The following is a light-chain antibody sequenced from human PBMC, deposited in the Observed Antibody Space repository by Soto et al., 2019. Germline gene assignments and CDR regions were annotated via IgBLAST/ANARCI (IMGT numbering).Light chain of an antibody. CDR3: QQYGSSPT. CDR2: GAS. Sequence: IVLTQSPATLSLSPGERATLSCRASQSVSSYLAWYQQKPGQAPSLLIYGASSRATGIPDRFSGSGSGTEFTLTISRLEPEDFAVDYCQQYGSSPTFGQGTKVDIK. V-gene: IGKV3-20*01. J-gene: IGKJ1*01. CDR1: QSVSSY.